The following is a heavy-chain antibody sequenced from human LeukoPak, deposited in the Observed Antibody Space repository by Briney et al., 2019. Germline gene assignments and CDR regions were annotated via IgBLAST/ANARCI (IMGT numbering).Heavy chain of an antibody. V-gene: IGHV3-30*18. D-gene: IGHD6-13*01. Sequence: PAKSLRLSCAPSGFTPSSYGMHCVRQAPGKWMGWVAVISYDGSNKNYADSVEGRFTISRDNSKNTLYLQMNSLRAEDTAVYYSAKDGSAIRIAAAGLIDYWGERSLVTVYS. CDR2: ISYDGSNK. J-gene: IGHJ4*02. CDR1: GFTPSSYG. CDR3: AKDGSAIRIAAAGLIDY.